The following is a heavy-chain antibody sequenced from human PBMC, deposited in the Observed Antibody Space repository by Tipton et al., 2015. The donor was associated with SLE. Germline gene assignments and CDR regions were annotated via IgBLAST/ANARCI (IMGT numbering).Heavy chain of an antibody. CDR2: ISSSSSYI. CDR1: GFTFSSYS. J-gene: IGHJ4*02. CDR3: ASSFQGYYDSSGYYPLDY. V-gene: IGHV3-21*01. D-gene: IGHD3-22*01. Sequence: SLRLSCAASGFTFSSYSMNWVRQAPGKGLEWVSSISSSSSYIYYADSVKGRFTISRDNAKNSLYLQMNSLRAEDTAVYYCASSFQGYYDSSGYYPLDYWGQGTLVTVSS.